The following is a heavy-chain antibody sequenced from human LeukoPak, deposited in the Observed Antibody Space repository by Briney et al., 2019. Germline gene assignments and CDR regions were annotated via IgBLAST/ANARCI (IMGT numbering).Heavy chain of an antibody. J-gene: IGHJ4*02. CDR1: GGSFGGYF. CDR3: ARRSSVGAFDY. CDR2: INRAGST. V-gene: IGHV4-34*10. D-gene: IGHD1-26*01. Sequence: SETLSLTCGVSGGSFGGYFWSWIRQSPGSGLEWIGEINRAGSTNYNPSLKSRVTMSVDTSKNQFSLKLSYVTAADTAVYYCARRSSVGAFDYWGQGTLVTVSS.